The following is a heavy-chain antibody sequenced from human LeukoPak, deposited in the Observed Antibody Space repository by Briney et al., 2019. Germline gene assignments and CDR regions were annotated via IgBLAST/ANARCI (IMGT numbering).Heavy chain of an antibody. Sequence: SETLSLTCTVSGGSISSSSYYWGWIRQPPGKGLEWIGSIYYSGSTYYNPSLKSRVTISVDTSKNQFSLKLSSVTAADTAVYYCAREGSGSPRFDPWGQGTLVTVSS. CDR3: AREGSGSPRFDP. D-gene: IGHD3-10*01. CDR1: GGSISSSSYY. J-gene: IGHJ5*02. V-gene: IGHV4-39*07. CDR2: IYYSGST.